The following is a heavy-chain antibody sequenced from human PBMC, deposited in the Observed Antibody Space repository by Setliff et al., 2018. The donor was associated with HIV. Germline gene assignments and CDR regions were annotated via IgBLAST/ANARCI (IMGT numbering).Heavy chain of an antibody. D-gene: IGHD2-15*01. CDR3: ARDGPGGYFFES. J-gene: IGHJ4*02. CDR2: IHFSGGS. CDR1: GDSISRSGTY. Sequence: SETLSLTCSVSGDSISRSGTYWNWIRQHPDKGLEWIGYIHFSGGSYYHPSLESRVSMSVDTAKNQFSLKLSSVTAADTAGYYCARDGPGGYFFESWGQGTLVTVSS. V-gene: IGHV4-31*03.